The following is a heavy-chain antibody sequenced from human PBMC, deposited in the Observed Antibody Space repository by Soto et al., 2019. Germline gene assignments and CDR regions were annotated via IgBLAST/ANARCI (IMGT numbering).Heavy chain of an antibody. CDR1: GFNFISYD. V-gene: IGHV3-30*10. CDR2: ISFDGDIT. D-gene: IGHD5-12*01. Sequence: QVQLVQSGGGVVQPGASMRLSCADSGFNFISYDFHWVRQAPGKGLEWLAAISFDGDITYYRDSVKGRFTISKENSKNTVFLQMNGLRGEDTAVYFCARALLKSKRGGLGYDNGMDVWGQGTTVTVS. CDR3: ARALLKSKRGGLGYDNGMDV. J-gene: IGHJ6*02.